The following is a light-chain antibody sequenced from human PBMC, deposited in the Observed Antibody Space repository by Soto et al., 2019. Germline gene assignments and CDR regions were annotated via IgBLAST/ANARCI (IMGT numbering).Light chain of an antibody. Sequence: DIQMTPSPSSLSASVGDRVTITCRASQSIGTYVNWYQHKPGQAPNLLISFAPTLRSWVPSRFRGSGPGSDFNITLNSLHPEELAPGYCQRSNRFPITFGQGTRL. J-gene: IGKJ5*01. CDR1: QSIGTY. CDR2: FAP. V-gene: IGKV1-39*01. CDR3: QRSNRFPIT.